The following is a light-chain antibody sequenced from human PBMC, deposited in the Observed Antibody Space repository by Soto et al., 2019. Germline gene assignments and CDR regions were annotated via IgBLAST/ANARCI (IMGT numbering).Light chain of an antibody. CDR1: SSNIGAGYD. J-gene: IGLJ1*01. CDR2: GNS. CDR3: QSYDSSLSGV. V-gene: IGLV1-40*01. Sequence: QAVVTQPPSVSGAPGQRVTISCTGSSSNIGAGYDVHWYQQFPGTAPKLLIYGNSNRPSGVPDRFSGSKSGTSASLAITGLQAEDEADYYCQSYDSSLSGVFGSGTKGTVL.